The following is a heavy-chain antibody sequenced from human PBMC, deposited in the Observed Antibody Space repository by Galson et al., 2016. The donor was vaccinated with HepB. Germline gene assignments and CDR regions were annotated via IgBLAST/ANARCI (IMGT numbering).Heavy chain of an antibody. CDR1: TGSIGDFY. D-gene: IGHD3-3*01. J-gene: IGHJ4*02. CDR3: ARGPFGVVTHFDY. V-gene: IGHV4-59*12. Sequence: ETLSLTCTVSTGSIGDFYWHWIRQPPGKGLEWIAYVHYSGSTSYNPSLKSRVTMSIDRSKNQFSLKLTSVTAADTAVYYCARGPFGVVTHFDYWGQGTLVTVSS. CDR2: VHYSGST.